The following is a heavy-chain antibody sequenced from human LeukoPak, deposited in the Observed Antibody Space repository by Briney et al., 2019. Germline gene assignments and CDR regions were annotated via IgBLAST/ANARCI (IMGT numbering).Heavy chain of an antibody. CDR1: GYSFTSYW. CDR3: ARQEVSGVVVAAHFDY. D-gene: IGHD2-15*01. Sequence: GESLKISCKGSGYSFTSYWIGWVRQMPGKGLEWMGIIYPGDSDTRYSPSFQGQVTISADKSISTAYLQWSSLKASGTAMYYCARQEVSGVVVAAHFDYWGQGTLVTVSS. CDR2: IYPGDSDT. J-gene: IGHJ4*02. V-gene: IGHV5-51*01.